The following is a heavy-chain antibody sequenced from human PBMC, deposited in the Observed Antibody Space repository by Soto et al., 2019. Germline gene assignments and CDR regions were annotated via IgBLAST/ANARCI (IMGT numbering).Heavy chain of an antibody. Sequence: GESLKISCKGSGYSFTSYWISWVRQMPGRGLEWMGRIDPSDSYTNYSPSFQGHVTISADKSISTAYLQWSSLKASDTAMYYCARRGAAVGTYYYYGMDVWGQGTTVTFSS. CDR3: ARRGAAVGTYYYYGMDV. V-gene: IGHV5-10-1*01. CDR1: GYSFTSYW. J-gene: IGHJ6*02. D-gene: IGHD6-13*01. CDR2: IDPSDSYT.